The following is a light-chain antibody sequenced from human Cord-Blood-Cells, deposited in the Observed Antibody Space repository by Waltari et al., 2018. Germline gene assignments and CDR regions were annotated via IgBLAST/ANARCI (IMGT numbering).Light chain of an antibody. CDR3: CSYAGSYTWV. V-gene: IGLV2-23*01. CDR2: EGS. Sequence: QSALTQPASVSGSPGQSITISCTGTSSYVGSYNLVSWYQQHPGKAPKLMIYEGSKRPSGVSNRFSGSKSGNTASLTISGLQAEDEADYYCCSYAGSYTWVFGGGTKLTVL. J-gene: IGLJ3*02. CDR1: SSYVGSYNL.